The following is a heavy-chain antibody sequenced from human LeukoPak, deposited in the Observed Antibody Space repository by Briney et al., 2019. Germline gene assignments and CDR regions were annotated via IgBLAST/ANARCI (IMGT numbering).Heavy chain of an antibody. CDR2: INPNSGGT. V-gene: IGHV1-2*02. CDR1: GYTFTGYF. J-gene: IGHJ4*02. CDR3: ARGVAGTPLTDY. Sequence: GASVKVSCKSFGYTFTGYFVHWVRQAPGQGLEWMGWINPNSGGTNYAQKFQGRVTMTRDTSISIAYMELSRLRSDDTAVYYCARGVAGTPLTDYWGQGTLVTVSS. D-gene: IGHD6-19*01.